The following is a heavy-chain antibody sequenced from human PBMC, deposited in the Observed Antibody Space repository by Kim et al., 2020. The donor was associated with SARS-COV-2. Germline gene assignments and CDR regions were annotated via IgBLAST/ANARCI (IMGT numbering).Heavy chain of an antibody. Sequence: ASVKVSCKGSGYTFTTYYIHWVRQAPGQGLECVGIVNTDGGSTSYAQKFQGRVTMTRDRSTSTVYMDMSRLTSEDTAVYYCARSKYYGSGSCPANWGQGT. D-gene: IGHD3-10*01. J-gene: IGHJ4*02. CDR2: VNTDGGST. CDR3: ARSKYYGSGSCPAN. CDR1: GYTFTTYY. V-gene: IGHV1-46*01.